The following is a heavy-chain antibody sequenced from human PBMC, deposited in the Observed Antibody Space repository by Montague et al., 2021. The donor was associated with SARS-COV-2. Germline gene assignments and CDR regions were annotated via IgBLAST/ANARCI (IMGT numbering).Heavy chain of an antibody. CDR1: GGSFSGYY. Sequence: SETLSLTCAVYGGSFSGYYWSWIRQPPGKGLEWIGEINHSGSTNYNPSLKSRVTISVDTSKNQFSLKLSSVTAADPAVYYCTREGYQVLWSDYYYYGMDVWGQGTTVTVSS. CDR2: INHSGST. V-gene: IGHV4-34*01. CDR3: TREGYQVLWSDYYYYGMDV. J-gene: IGHJ6*02. D-gene: IGHD2-2*01.